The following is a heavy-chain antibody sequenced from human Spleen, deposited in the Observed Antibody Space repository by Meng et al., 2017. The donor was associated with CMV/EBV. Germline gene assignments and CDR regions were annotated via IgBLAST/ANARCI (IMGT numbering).Heavy chain of an antibody. D-gene: IGHD5-24*01. V-gene: IGHV4-34*01. CDR1: GGSFSGYY. J-gene: IGHJ5*02. Sequence: QVQLQQWGAGLLKPSETLSLTCALYGGSFSGYYWSWIRQPPGKGLEWIGEINNSGSTNYNPSLKSRVTISVDTSKNQFSLKLSSVTAADTAVYYCARGGRVDNGYWGLRRFDPWGQGTLVTVSA. CDR3: ARGGRVDNGYWGLRRFDP. CDR2: INNSGST.